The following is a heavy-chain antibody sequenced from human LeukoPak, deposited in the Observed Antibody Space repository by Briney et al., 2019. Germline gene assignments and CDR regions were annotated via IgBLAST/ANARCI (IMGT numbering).Heavy chain of an antibody. D-gene: IGHD6-13*01. V-gene: IGHV1-69*13. CDR3: ARDKYSSSWEDYYYYGMDV. J-gene: IGHJ6*02. CDR2: IIPIFGTA. Sequence: ASVKVSCKASGGTFSSYAISWVRQAPGQGLEWMGGIIPIFGTANYAQKFQGRVTITADESTSTAYMELSSLRSEDTAVYYCARDKYSSSWEDYYYYGMDVWGQGTTVTVSS. CDR1: GGTFSSYA.